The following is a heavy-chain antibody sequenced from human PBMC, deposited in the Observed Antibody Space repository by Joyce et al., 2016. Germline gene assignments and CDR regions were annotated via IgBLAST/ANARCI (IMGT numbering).Heavy chain of an antibody. J-gene: IGHJ6*02. CDR2: ISFDGSNK. CDR3: ARDRKYYDFWSGYPTASYYYYGMDV. CDR1: GFTFSSYA. Sequence: QVQLVESGGGVVQPGRSLRLSCAASGFTFSSYAMHWVRQAQGKGLEWVSFISFDGSNKYYADSVRGRFTFSRDNSKNTLYLQVNSLRAEDTAVYYCARDRKYYDFWSGYPTASYYYYGMDVWGQGTTVTVSS. D-gene: IGHD3-3*01. V-gene: IGHV3-30-3*01.